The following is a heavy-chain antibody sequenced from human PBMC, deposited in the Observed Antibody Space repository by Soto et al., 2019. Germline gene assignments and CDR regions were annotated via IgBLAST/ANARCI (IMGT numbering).Heavy chain of an antibody. V-gene: IGHV3-11*01. CDR2: ISSSGSTI. Sequence: PGGSLRLSCAASGLTFSDYYMSWIRQAPGKGLEWVSYISSSGSTIYYADSVKGRFTISRDNAKNSLYLQMNSLRAEDTAVYYCARASFIDSSSDDYWGQGTLVTVSS. J-gene: IGHJ4*02. CDR1: GLTFSDYY. CDR3: ARASFIDSSSDDY. D-gene: IGHD6-6*01.